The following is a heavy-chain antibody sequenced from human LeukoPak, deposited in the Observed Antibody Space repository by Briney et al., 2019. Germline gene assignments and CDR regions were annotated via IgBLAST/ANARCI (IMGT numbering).Heavy chain of an antibody. V-gene: IGHV4-59*01. CDR3: ARVGSGSFDF. CDR2: IYYSGNT. Sequence: SETLSLTCTVSGGSISSYYWSWSRQPPGKGPEWIGYIYYSGNTNCNPSLKSRVTMSIDTSRNQFSVNLNSVTAADAAVYYCARVGSGSFDFWGQGTLVTVSS. D-gene: IGHD6-19*01. CDR1: GGSISSYY. J-gene: IGHJ4*02.